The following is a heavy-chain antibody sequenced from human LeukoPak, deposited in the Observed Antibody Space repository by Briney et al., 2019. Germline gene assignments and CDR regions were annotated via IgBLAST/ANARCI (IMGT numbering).Heavy chain of an antibody. V-gene: IGHV4-59*02. CDR3: ARDPDASGAGY. Sequence: SETLSLTCTVSGDSVASYYWSWIRQPPGKSLEWIGYIFYGGDINYNPSLKSRVTMSVDTSKNQFSLKLSPVTAADTAVYYCARDPDASGAGYWGQGTLVTDSS. CDR1: GDSVASYY. J-gene: IGHJ4*02. D-gene: IGHD3-10*01. CDR2: IFYGGDI.